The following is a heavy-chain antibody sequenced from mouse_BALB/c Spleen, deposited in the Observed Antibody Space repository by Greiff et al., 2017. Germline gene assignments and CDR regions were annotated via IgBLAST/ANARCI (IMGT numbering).Heavy chain of an antibody. V-gene: IGHV5-17*02. J-gene: IGHJ2*01. CDR2: ISSGSSTI. D-gene: IGHD4-1*01. Sequence: EVQLVESGGGLVQSGGSRKLSCAASGFTFSSFGMHWVRQAPEKGLEWVAYISSGSSTIYYADTVKGRFTISRDNPKNTLFLQMTSLRSEDTAMYYCARNWENYFDYWGQGTTLTVSS. CDR3: ARNWENYFDY. CDR1: GFTFSSFG.